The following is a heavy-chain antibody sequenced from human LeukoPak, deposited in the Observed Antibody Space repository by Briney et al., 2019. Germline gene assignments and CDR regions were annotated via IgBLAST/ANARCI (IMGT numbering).Heavy chain of an antibody. D-gene: IGHD2-2*01. CDR2: ISAYNGNT. CDR3: ARESRYCSSTSCSLFDY. J-gene: IGHJ4*02. CDR1: GYTFTSYG. V-gene: IGHV1-18*01. Sequence: GASVKVSCKASGYTFTSYGISWVRQAPGQGLEWMGWISAYNGNTNYAQKLQGRVTMTTDTSTSTAYMELRSLRSDDTAVYCCARESRYCSSTSCSLFDYWGQGTLVTVSS.